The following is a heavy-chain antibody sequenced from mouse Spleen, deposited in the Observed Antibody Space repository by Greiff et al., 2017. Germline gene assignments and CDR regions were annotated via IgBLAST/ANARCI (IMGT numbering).Heavy chain of an antibody. CDR3: ARPTALYFDY. J-gene: IGHJ2*01. CDR1: GFTFSSYA. V-gene: IGHV5-9*01. D-gene: IGHD1-2*01. CDR2: ISSGGGNT. Sequence: EVMLVESGGGLVKLGGSLKLSCAASGFTFSSYAMSWVRQTPEKRLEWVATISSGGGNTYYPDSVKGRFTISRDNAKNTLYLQMSSLKSEDTAMYYCARPTALYFDYWGQGTTLTVSS.